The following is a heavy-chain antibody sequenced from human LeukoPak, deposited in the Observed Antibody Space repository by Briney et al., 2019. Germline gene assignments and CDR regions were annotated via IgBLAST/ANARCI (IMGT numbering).Heavy chain of an antibody. CDR3: ASRKPSSGWYYFDY. Sequence: GGSLRLSCAASGFTFSSYAMSWVRQAPGKGLEWVSVISGSGGSTYYADSVKGRFTISRDNAKNSLYLQMNSLRAEDTAVYYCASRKPSSGWYYFDYWGQGTLVTVSS. J-gene: IGHJ4*02. V-gene: IGHV3-23*01. CDR1: GFTFSSYA. D-gene: IGHD6-19*01. CDR2: ISGSGGST.